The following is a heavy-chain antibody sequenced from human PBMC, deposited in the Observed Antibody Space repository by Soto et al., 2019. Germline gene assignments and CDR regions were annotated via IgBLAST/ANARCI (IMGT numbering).Heavy chain of an antibody. V-gene: IGHV5-51*01. Sequence: GDSLKISCKGSGYSFTSYWIGWVRQMPGKGLEWMGIIYPGDSDTRYGPSFQGQVTISADKSINTAYLQWSSLKASDTAIYYCMRSYGDSYYFYYGMDVWGQGTTVTVSS. CDR3: MRSYGDSYYFYYGMDV. CDR2: IYPGDSDT. D-gene: IGHD4-17*01. CDR1: GYSFTSYW. J-gene: IGHJ6*02.